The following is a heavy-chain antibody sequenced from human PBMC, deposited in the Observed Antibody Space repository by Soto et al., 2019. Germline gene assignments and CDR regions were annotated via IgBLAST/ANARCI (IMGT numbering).Heavy chain of an antibody. Sequence: PGWSLRLACASSVFTFISYAMQWVRQAPGKGLEWVAVISYDGSNKYYADSVKGRFTISRDNSKNTLYLQMNSLRAEDTAVYYCARACDSSRTCRSRGAFDIWGQGTMVTVSS. J-gene: IGHJ3*02. CDR3: ARACDSSRTCRSRGAFDI. CDR1: VFTFISYA. CDR2: ISYDGSNK. V-gene: IGHV3-30-3*01. D-gene: IGHD3-22*01.